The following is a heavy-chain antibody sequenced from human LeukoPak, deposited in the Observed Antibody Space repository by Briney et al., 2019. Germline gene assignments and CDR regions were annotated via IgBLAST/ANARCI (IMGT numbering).Heavy chain of an antibody. Sequence: PGGSLRLSCAASGFAFSSYWMHWVRQAPGKGLVWVSRINSDGSSTSYADSVKGRFTISRDNAKNTLYLQMNSLRAEDTAVYYCARDQHFRIAAAGFPDYWGQGTLVTVSS. CDR2: INSDGSST. D-gene: IGHD6-13*01. V-gene: IGHV3-74*01. CDR1: GFAFSSYW. CDR3: ARDQHFRIAAAGFPDY. J-gene: IGHJ4*02.